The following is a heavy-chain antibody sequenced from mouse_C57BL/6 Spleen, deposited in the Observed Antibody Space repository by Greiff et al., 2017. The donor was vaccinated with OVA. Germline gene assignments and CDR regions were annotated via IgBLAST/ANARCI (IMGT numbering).Heavy chain of an antibody. Sequence: VKLMESGAELVRPGASVTLSCKASGYTFTDYEMHWVKQTPVHGLEWIGAIDPETGGTAYNQKFKGKAILTADKSSSTAYMELRSLTSEDSAVYYCTRSNGEAWFAYWGQGTLVTVSA. CDR3: TRSNGEAWFAY. J-gene: IGHJ3*01. CDR1: GYTFTDYE. CDR2: IDPETGGT. V-gene: IGHV1-15*01.